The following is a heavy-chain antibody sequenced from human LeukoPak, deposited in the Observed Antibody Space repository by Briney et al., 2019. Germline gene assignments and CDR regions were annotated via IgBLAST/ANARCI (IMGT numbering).Heavy chain of an antibody. CDR1: GFTFSRSA. V-gene: IGHV3-23*01. D-gene: IGHD3-22*01. CDR3: VRGYYYDSGGYPIDY. Sequence: GGSLRLSCAGSGFTFSRSAMNWVRQAPGKGLEWVSAISGSGDATYYADSVKGRFTISRDNSKNTLYVQMNSLRAEDTALYYCVRGYYYDSGGYPIDYWGQGALVTVSS. CDR2: ISGSGDAT. J-gene: IGHJ4*02.